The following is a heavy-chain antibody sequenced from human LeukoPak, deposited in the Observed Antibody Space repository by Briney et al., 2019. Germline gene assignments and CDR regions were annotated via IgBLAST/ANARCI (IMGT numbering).Heavy chain of an antibody. D-gene: IGHD6-19*01. CDR1: GFTFSSYG. Sequence: PGGSLRLSCAASGFTFSSYGMHWVRQAPGKGLEWVAVISYDGSNKYYADSVKGRFTISRDNSKNTLYLQMNSLRAEDTAVYYCAKELAVAGNGFDYWGQGTLVTVSS. V-gene: IGHV3-30*18. CDR3: AKELAVAGNGFDY. J-gene: IGHJ4*02. CDR2: ISYDGSNK.